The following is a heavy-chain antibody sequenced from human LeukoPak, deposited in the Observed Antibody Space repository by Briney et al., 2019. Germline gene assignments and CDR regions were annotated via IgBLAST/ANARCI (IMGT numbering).Heavy chain of an antibody. J-gene: IGHJ5*02. Sequence: ASETLSLTCAVYGGSFSGYYWSWIRQPPGKGLEWIGEINHRGSANYNPSLKSRVTISGDTSKNQFSLKLSSVTAADTAVYYCARDKGGWFDPWGQGTLVTVSS. CDR1: GGSFSGYY. CDR2: INHRGSA. CDR3: ARDKGGWFDP. D-gene: IGHD3-16*01. V-gene: IGHV4-34*01.